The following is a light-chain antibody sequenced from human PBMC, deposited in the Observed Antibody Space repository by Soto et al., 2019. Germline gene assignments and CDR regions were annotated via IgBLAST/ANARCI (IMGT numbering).Light chain of an antibody. J-gene: IGKJ4*01. CDR1: QSVSSSY. CDR2: GAS. CDR3: QQYGSSPST. V-gene: IGKV3-20*01. Sequence: EIVLTQSPGTLSLSPGERATLSCRASQSVSSSYLAWYQQKPGQAPRLLIYGASSRATGIPDRFSGSGSGTDFTLTISRLEPEEFAVYYCQQYGSSPSTFGGGTKVEIK.